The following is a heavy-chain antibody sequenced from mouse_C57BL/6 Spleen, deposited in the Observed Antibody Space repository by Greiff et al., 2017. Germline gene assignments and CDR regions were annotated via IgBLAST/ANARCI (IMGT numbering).Heavy chain of an antibody. CDR1: GFTFSDYG. J-gene: IGHJ1*03. CDR3: ARLTTVVDWYFDV. D-gene: IGHD1-1*01. V-gene: IGHV5-15*01. Sequence: EVQLVESGGGLVQPGGSLKLSCAASGFTFSDYGMAWVRQAPRKGPEWVAFISNLAYSIYYADTVTGRFTISRENAKNTLYLEMSSLRSEDTAMYYCARLTTVVDWYFDVWGTGTTVTVSS. CDR2: ISNLAYSI.